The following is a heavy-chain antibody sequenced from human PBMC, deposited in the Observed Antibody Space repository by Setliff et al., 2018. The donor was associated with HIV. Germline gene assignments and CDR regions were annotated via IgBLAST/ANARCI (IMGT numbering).Heavy chain of an antibody. Sequence: KASETLSLTCTVSDDSISSNYWSWIRQSAGKGLEWVGRIYTGGRTNYNTSLKSRVTISVDTSKNKFSLKLSSVTAADTAVYYCAREDYYYYGMDVWGQGTTVTVSS. CDR1: DDSISSNY. J-gene: IGHJ6*02. CDR2: IYTGGRT. V-gene: IGHV4-4*07. CDR3: AREDYYYYGMDV.